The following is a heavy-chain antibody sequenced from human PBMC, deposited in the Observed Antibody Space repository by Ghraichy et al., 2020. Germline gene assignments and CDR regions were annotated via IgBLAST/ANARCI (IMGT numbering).Heavy chain of an antibody. D-gene: IGHD7-27*01. CDR1: GGSFSGYY. Sequence: SETLSLTCAVYGGSFSGYYWSWIRQPPGKGLEWIGEINHSGSTNYNPSLKSRVTISVDTSKNQFSLKLSSVTAADTAVYYCARTAGNWEHDYWGQGTLVTVSS. V-gene: IGHV4-34*01. CDR2: INHSGST. CDR3: ARTAGNWEHDY. J-gene: IGHJ4*02.